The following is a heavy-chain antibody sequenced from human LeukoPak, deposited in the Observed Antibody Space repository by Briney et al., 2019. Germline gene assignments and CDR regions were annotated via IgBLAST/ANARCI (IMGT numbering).Heavy chain of an antibody. CDR1: GCTLSTYG. D-gene: IGHD4-23*01. Sequence: PGGSLRLSCAASGCTLSTYGMHWVRQAPGKGLEWVTLISYDGSHKYYAASVRGRFTISRDNSKSTLYLQMNSLRPEDTAVYYCAKDPYGGNSPLYSDYWGQGTLVTVSS. CDR2: ISYDGSHK. V-gene: IGHV3-30*18. CDR3: AKDPYGGNSPLYSDY. J-gene: IGHJ4*02.